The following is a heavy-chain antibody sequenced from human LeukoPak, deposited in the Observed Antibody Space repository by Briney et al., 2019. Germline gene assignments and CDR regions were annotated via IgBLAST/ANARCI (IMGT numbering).Heavy chain of an antibody. V-gene: IGHV4-39*01. J-gene: IGHJ3*02. Sequence: SETLSLTCTISGGSISSSSYYWGWIRQPPGKGLEWIGSIYYSGSTYYNPSLKSRVTISVDTSKNQFSLKLSSVTAADTAVYYCARPYCHSTNCYKFDAFDIWGQGTMVTVSS. CDR1: GGSISSSSYY. D-gene: IGHD2-2*02. CDR3: ARPYCHSTNCYKFDAFDI. CDR2: IYYSGST.